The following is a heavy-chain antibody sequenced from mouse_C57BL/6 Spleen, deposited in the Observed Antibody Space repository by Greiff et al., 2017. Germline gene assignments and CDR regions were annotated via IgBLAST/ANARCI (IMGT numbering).Heavy chain of an antibody. J-gene: IGHJ1*03. CDR2: IDPSDSYT. CDR1: GYTFTSYW. D-gene: IGHD1-1*01. V-gene: IGHV1-69*01. Sequence: VQLQQPGAELVMPGASVKLSCKASGYTFTSYWMHWVKQRPGQGLEWIGEIDPSDSYTNYNQKFKGKSTLTVDTSSSTAYMQLSSLTSEDSAVYYCARDYGSSPRYFDGWGTGTTVTVSS. CDR3: ARDYGSSPRYFDG.